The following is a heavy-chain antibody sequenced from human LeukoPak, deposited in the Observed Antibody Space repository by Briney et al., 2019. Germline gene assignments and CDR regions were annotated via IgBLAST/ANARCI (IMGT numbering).Heavy chain of an antibody. CDR1: GDSITSRSY. J-gene: IGHJ4*02. CDR3: ARESSTTQTNLFDY. V-gene: IGHV4-59*11. Sequence: PSETLSLTCTVSGDSITSRSYWSWIRQPLGKGLEWIGYLRHSGNTNHNSSFKGRVTFSLDTSKNQFSLILRSVTAADTAIYFCARESSTTQTNLFDYWGQGTLVTVSS. CDR2: LRHSGNT. D-gene: IGHD3-3*02.